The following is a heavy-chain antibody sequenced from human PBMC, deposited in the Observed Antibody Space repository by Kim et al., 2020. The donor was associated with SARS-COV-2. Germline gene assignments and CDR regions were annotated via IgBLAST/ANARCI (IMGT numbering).Heavy chain of an antibody. CDR3: ARGRLTIFGVGNSFDY. J-gene: IGHJ4*02. V-gene: IGHV4-31*03. Sequence: SETLSLTCTVSGGSISSGGYYWSWIRQHPGKGLEWIGYIYYSGSTYYNPSLKSRVTISVDTSKNQFSLKLSSVTAADTAVYYCARGRLTIFGVGNSFDYWGQGTLVTVSS. CDR1: GGSISSGGYY. D-gene: IGHD3-3*01. CDR2: IYYSGST.